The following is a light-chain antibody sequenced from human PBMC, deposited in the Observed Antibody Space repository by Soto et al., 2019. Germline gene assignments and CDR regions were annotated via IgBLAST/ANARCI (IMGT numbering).Light chain of an antibody. CDR2: KAS. J-gene: IGKJ1*01. CDR3: QQYNSWWT. V-gene: IGKV1-5*03. CDR1: QSISSW. Sequence: DIQMTQSPSTLSASVGDRVTTTCRASQSISSWLAWYQQKPGKAPKLLIYKASSLESGVPSRFSGSGSGTEFTLTISSLQPDDFATYYCQQYNSWWTFGQGTKVDIK.